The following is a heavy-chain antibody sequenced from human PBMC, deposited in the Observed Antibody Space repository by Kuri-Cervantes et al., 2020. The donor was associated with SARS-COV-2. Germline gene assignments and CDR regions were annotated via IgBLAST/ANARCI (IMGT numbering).Heavy chain of an antibody. CDR3: AKVSWGYYFDY. CDR1: GFTFSSYA. D-gene: IGHD3-16*01. V-gene: IGHV3-23*01. J-gene: IGHJ4*02. CDR2: ISSSGGST. Sequence: GESLKISCAASGFTFSSYAMSWVRQAPGKGLEWVSAISSSGGSTYYADSVKGRFTISRDNSKNTLYLQMNSLRAEGTAVYYCAKVSWGYYFDYWGQGTLVTVSS.